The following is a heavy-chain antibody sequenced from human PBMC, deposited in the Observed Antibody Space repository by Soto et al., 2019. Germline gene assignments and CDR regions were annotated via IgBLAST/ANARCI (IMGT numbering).Heavy chain of an antibody. CDR1: GGSFSGYY. CDR3: AERYGGYGVLYYFDY. D-gene: IGHD5-12*01. Sequence: SETLSLTCAVSGGSFSGYYWSWIRQPPGKGLEWIGDINHSGSTNYNPSLKSRVTISVDTSKNQFSLKLSSVTAADTAVYYCAERYGGYGVLYYFDYWGQGTLVTVSS. V-gene: IGHV4-34*01. CDR2: INHSGST. J-gene: IGHJ4*02.